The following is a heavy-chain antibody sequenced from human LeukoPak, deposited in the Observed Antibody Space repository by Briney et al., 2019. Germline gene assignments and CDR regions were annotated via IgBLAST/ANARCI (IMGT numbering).Heavy chain of an antibody. D-gene: IGHD3-10*01. CDR1: GFAFSAYA. Sequence: GGSLRLSRAASGFAFSAYAMNWVRHTPGKGLEWVSYISYNSDTTHYADSVKGRFTISRDNARNSLYLQMNSLRAEDTAVYYCTRSGDGAFDNWGPGTMVTVSS. V-gene: IGHV3-48*04. CDR2: ISYNSDTT. CDR3: TRSGDGAFDN. J-gene: IGHJ3*02.